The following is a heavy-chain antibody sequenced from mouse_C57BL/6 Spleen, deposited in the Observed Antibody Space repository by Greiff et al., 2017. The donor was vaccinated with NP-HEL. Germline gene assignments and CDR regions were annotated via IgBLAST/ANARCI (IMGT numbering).Heavy chain of an antibody. Sequence: EVKVVESGEGLVKPGGSLKLSCAASGFTFSSYAMSWVRQTPEKRLEWVAYISSGGDYIYYADTVKGRFTISRDNARNTLYLQMSSLQSEDTAMYYCTRLATISHYYAMDYWGQGTSVTVSS. CDR2: ISSGGDYI. V-gene: IGHV5-9-1*02. CDR3: TRLATISHYYAMDY. J-gene: IGHJ4*01. CDR1: GFTFSSYA. D-gene: IGHD2-1*01.